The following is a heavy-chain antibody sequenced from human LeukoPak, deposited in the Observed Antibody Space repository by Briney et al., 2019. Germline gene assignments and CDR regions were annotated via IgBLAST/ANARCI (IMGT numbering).Heavy chain of an antibody. CDR1: GFTFSNYG. V-gene: IGHV3-33*01. Sequence: QPGRSLRLSCAASGFTFSNYGMHWIRQAPGKGLGWVAVIWSDGSNKYYADSVKGRFTISRDNSKNTLYPQMNSLRAEDTAVYYCARGGELGVWDWFDPWGQGTLVTVSS. CDR2: IWSDGSNK. CDR3: ARGGELGVWDWFDP. J-gene: IGHJ5*02. D-gene: IGHD3-16*01.